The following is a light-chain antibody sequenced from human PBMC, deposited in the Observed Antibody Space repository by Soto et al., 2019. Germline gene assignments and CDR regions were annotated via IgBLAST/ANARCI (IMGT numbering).Light chain of an antibody. CDR1: QGIRND. Sequence: DNQITQSPSSPSASVGDKVNITFRASQGIRNDLGWYQQKPGKAPKLLIYDASSLESGVPSRFSGSGSGTEFTLTISSLQPDDFATYYCQQYNSYSRTFGQGTKVDIK. V-gene: IGKV1-17*01. CDR3: QQYNSYSRT. CDR2: DAS. J-gene: IGKJ1*01.